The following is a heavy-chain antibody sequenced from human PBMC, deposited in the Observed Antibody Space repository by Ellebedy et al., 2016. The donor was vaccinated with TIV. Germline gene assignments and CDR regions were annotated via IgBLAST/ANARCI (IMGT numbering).Heavy chain of an antibody. J-gene: IGHJ1*01. CDR3: ARTDCSGRSCYSFFNH. V-gene: IGHV3-53*01. CDR2: QHSTDIP. CDR1: GFTVSSNY. Sequence: GESLKISCVASGFTVSSNYMFWVRQAPGKGLEWVALQHSTDIPYYADSVRGRFTVSRDDSQNKLVLQMNNLRGDDTAVYYCARTDCSGRSCYSFFNHWGQGTLVTVSS. D-gene: IGHD2-8*02.